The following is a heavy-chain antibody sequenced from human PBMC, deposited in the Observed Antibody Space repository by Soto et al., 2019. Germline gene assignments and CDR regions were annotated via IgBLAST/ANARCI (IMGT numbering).Heavy chain of an antibody. D-gene: IGHD7-27*01. CDR1: GFSFSISP. CDR3: ARDPKTSGGQHWAFNYFDS. Sequence: SLRLSCAASGFSFSISPMHWVRQAPGKGPEWVALISYDGTIKFYADSVKGRFTISRDNSKSTLYLQVDSLRPEDAAVYYCARDPKTSGGQHWAFNYFDSWGQGTLVTLSS. J-gene: IGHJ4*02. V-gene: IGHV3-30-3*01. CDR2: ISYDGTIK.